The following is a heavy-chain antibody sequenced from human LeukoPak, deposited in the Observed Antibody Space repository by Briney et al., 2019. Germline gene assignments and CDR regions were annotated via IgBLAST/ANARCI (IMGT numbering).Heavy chain of an antibody. CDR1: GYTFTSYG. D-gene: IGHD2-21*02. CDR3: ARVEATVGFAFDI. Sequence: ASVKVSFKASGYTFTSYGISWVRQAPGQGLEWMGWMNPNSGDTKYAPKFQGRVTMTRDMSISTAYMEVNRLTSDDTAVYYCARVEATVGFAFDIWGQGTMVTVSS. V-gene: IGHV1-2*02. CDR2: MNPNSGDT. J-gene: IGHJ3*02.